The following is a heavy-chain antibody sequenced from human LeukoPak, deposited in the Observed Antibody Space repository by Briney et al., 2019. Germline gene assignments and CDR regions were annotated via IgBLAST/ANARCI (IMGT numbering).Heavy chain of an antibody. CDR2: IYYSGST. V-gene: IGHV4-61*01. CDR1: GGSVSSGSYY. J-gene: IGHJ4*02. CDR3: ARDRVVAPYFDY. Sequence: SETLSLTCTVSGGSVSSGSYYWSWIRQPPGKGLEWIGYIYYSGSTNYNPSLKSRVTISVDTSKNQFSLKLSSVTAADTAVYYCARDRVVAPYFDYWGQGTLVTVSS. D-gene: IGHD2-15*01.